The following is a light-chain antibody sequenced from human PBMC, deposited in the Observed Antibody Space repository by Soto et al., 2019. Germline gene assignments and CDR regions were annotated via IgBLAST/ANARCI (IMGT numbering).Light chain of an antibody. Sequence: EIVMTQSPATLSVSPGERATLSCRASQSISSSLAWYQQKPGQAPRLLIYGASTRATGIPARFSGSGSGTEFSLTISSLQSEDFAVYYCQQYNNGPPYTFGQGTKLEIK. CDR1: QSISSS. J-gene: IGKJ2*01. V-gene: IGKV3-15*01. CDR2: GAS. CDR3: QQYNNGPPYT.